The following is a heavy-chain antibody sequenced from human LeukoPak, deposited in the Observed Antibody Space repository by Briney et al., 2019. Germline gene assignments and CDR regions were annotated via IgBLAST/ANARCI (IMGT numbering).Heavy chain of an antibody. CDR3: ARKNPTALRNNWFDP. CDR2: INPGGSHT. CDR1: GYSFTNYW. J-gene: IGHJ5*02. V-gene: IGHV5-51*01. D-gene: IGHD5-18*01. Sequence: PGESLKISCKGSGYSFTNYWIAWVRQMPGKGLEWMGAINPGGSHTRYSPSFQGQVTISTDKSISTAYLQWSSLKASDTAIYYCARKNPTALRNNWFDPWGQGTLVTVSS.